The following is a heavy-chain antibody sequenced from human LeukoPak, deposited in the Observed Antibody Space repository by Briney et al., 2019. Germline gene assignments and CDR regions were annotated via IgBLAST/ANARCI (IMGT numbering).Heavy chain of an antibody. CDR1: GCSISSYY. CDR2: IYTSGST. D-gene: IGHD2-2*01. V-gene: IGHV4-4*07. Sequence: SETLSLTCTVSGCSISSYYWSWIRQPAGKGLEWIGRIYTSGSTNYNPSLKSRVNISVDTSKNQFSLNLSSVTAADTAVYYCARLGSVAMPFDYWGQGTLVTVSS. CDR3: ARLGSVAMPFDY. J-gene: IGHJ4*02.